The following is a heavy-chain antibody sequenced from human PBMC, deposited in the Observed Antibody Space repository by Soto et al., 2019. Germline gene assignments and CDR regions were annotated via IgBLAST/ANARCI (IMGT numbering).Heavy chain of an antibody. V-gene: IGHV3-15*01. Sequence: GGSLRLSCAASGFTFSDAWMSWVRQAPGKGLDWVGRIKSKSDGGTTEYAAPVRGRFTISRDDSKNTLYLQMNSLKTEDTAVYYCTTDLWRIAVVVGSTGYFNPWGQGTPVTAPQ. J-gene: IGHJ5*02. CDR3: TTDLWRIAVVVGSTGYFNP. CDR1: GFTFSDAW. CDR2: IKSKSDGGTT. D-gene: IGHD2-15*01.